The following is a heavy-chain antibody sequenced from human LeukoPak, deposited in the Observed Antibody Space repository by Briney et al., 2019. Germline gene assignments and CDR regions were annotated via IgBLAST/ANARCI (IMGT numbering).Heavy chain of an antibody. V-gene: IGHV3-7*01. D-gene: IGHD3-3*01. CDR2: IKHDGSEK. CDR3: AKVRNFRAPNYYYYGMDV. CDR1: GFTFSSYW. Sequence: GGSLRLSCAASGFTFSSYWMSWVRQAPGKGLEWVANIKHDGSEKYYVDSVKGRFTISRDNAKNSLYLQMNSLRAEDTAVYYCAKVRNFRAPNYYYYGMDVWGQGTTVTVSS. J-gene: IGHJ6*02.